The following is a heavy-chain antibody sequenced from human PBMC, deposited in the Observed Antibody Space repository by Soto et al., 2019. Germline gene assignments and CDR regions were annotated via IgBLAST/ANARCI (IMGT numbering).Heavy chain of an antibody. V-gene: IGHV3-9*01. D-gene: IGHD3-3*01. CDR2: ISWNSDSI. CDR1: GFIFDDFA. Sequence: EAQLVESGGGIVQPGRSLRLSCAGSGFIFDDFAIPWVRQAPGKGLEWVSGISWNSDSICYADSVKGRFTISRDNAKSCLYVQMNNLTVENTALYYGTTVGGFYDVWSGALHSDLWGQGTLVTVSS. CDR3: TTVGGFYDVWSGALHSDL. J-gene: IGHJ5*02.